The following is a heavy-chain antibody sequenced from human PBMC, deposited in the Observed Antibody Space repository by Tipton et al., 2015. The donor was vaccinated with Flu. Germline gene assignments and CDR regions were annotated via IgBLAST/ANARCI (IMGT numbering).Heavy chain of an antibody. CDR2: IIQSGNA. D-gene: IGHD4-17*01. J-gene: IGHJ4*02. V-gene: IGHV4-38-2*02. Sequence: TLSLTCTVSGYFISSGYYWGWIRQSPGTGLQWIATIIQSGNAYYNPSLRSRVTISVDTTKNLFSLNLSSVTATDTAVYYCASRRGGDYPYFDYWGQGTLVTVSS. CDR1: GYFISSGYY. CDR3: ASRRGGDYPYFDY.